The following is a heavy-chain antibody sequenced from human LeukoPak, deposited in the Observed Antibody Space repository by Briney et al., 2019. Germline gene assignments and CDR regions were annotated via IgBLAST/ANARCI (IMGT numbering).Heavy chain of an antibody. CDR2: ISAYNGNT. V-gene: IGHV1-18*01. CDR3: AREDYDILTGYYGNDY. Sequence: ASVKVSCKASGYTFTSYGISWVRQAPGQGLEWMGWISAYNGNTNYAQKLQGRVTMTTDTSTSTAYMELRSLRSDDTAVYYCAREDYDILTGYYGNDYWGQGTLVTVSP. D-gene: IGHD3-9*01. CDR1: GYTFTSYG. J-gene: IGHJ4*02.